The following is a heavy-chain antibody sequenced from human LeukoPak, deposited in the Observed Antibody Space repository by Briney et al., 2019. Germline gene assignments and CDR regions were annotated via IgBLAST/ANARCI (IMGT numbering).Heavy chain of an antibody. CDR1: GGSFSGYY. CDR2: IKHSGST. CDR3: ASVYGDYGSPASPIDY. Sequence: PSETLSLTCAVYGGSFSGYYWSWIRQPPGKGLEWIGEIKHSGSTNYNPSLKSRVTISVDTSKNQFSLKLSSVTAADTAVYYCASVYGDYGSPASPIDYWGQGTLVTVSS. D-gene: IGHD4-17*01. J-gene: IGHJ4*02. V-gene: IGHV4-34*01.